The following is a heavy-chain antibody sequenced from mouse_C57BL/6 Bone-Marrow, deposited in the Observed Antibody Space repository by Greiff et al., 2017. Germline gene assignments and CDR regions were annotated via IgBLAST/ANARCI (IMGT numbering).Heavy chain of an antibody. D-gene: IGHD1-1*01. Sequence: QVTLKVSGPGILQSSPSLSLSCSFSGFSLSTSGMGVSWIRQPSGKGLEWLAHIYWDDDKRYNPSLKSRPTIAKDTSRNQVFLKITRVDTADTATYYCARRRHYYGSSPYWYFDVWGTGTTVTVSA. CDR3: ARRRHYYGSSPYWYFDV. J-gene: IGHJ1*03. CDR1: GFSLSTSGMG. V-gene: IGHV8-12*01. CDR2: IYWDDDK.